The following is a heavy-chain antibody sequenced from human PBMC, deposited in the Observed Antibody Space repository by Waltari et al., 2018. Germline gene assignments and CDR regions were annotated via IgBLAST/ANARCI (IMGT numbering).Heavy chain of an antibody. J-gene: IGHJ4*02. V-gene: IGHV4-59*01. CDR3: AKGGASSRPFDQ. Sequence: QVQLQESGPGLVNPSETLSLTCTFSRGSLSVDYWSWIRQPPGKGLGWIAFIHHTGSTNSNPSLASRVTISVDTSKNQFSLRLSSVTAADTAVYYCAKGGASSRPFDQWGQGTLVTVSS. CDR1: RGSLSVDY. CDR2: IHHTGST.